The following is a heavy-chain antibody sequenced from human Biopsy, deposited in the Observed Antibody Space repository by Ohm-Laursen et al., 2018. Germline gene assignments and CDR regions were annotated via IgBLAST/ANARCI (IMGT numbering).Heavy chain of an antibody. CDR3: ARGGPHLRAWGSAFDY. V-gene: IGHV3-33*07. J-gene: IGHJ4*02. D-gene: IGHD3-16*01. Sequence: SLRLSCAASGFSFSTYGIYWVRQAPGKGLEWVAAIWYDGTNKYYADSVKGRLTISRDNSKNSLYLQMNSLRAEDTAVYFCARGGPHLRAWGSAFDYWGQGTLVTVSS. CDR1: GFSFSTYG. CDR2: IWYDGTNK.